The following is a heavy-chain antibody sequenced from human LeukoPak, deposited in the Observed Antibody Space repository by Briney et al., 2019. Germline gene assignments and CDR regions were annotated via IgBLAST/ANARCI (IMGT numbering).Heavy chain of an antibody. J-gene: IGHJ6*02. V-gene: IGHV3-23*01. Sequence: GGSLRLSCAASGFTFSSYAMSWVRQAPGKGLEWVSAISGSGGSTYYADSVKGRFTISRDNSKNTLYLQMNSLRAEDTAVYYCAKDPGGLLTGPYYYYGMDVWGQGTTVTVSS. D-gene: IGHD3-9*01. CDR1: GFTFSSYA. CDR2: ISGSGGST. CDR3: AKDPGGLLTGPYYYYGMDV.